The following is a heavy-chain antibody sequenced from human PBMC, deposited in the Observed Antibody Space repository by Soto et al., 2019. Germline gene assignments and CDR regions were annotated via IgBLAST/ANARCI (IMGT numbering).Heavy chain of an antibody. V-gene: IGHV4-59*08. CDR1: GGSISSYY. Sequence: SETLSLTCTVSGGSISSYYWSWIRQPPGKGLEWIGYIYYSGSTNYNPSIKSRVTISVDTSKNQFSLKLSSVTAADTAVYYCARRWGRTFDSWGQGTLVTVSS. J-gene: IGHJ4*02. CDR3: ARRWGRTFDS. CDR2: IYYSGST. D-gene: IGHD7-27*01.